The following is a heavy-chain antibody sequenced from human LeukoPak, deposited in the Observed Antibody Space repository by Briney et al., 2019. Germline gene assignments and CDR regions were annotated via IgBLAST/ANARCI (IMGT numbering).Heavy chain of an antibody. CDR3: ARGAPPTEDSRGYYPPLDY. CDR1: GGSFSGYY. V-gene: IGHV4-34*01. D-gene: IGHD3-22*01. Sequence: PSETLSLTCAVYGGSFSGYYWSWIRQPPGKGLEWIGEINHSGSTNYNPSLKSRVTISVDTSKNQFSLKLSSVTAADTAVYYCARGAPPTEDSRGYYPPLDYWGQGTLVTVSS. CDR2: INHSGST. J-gene: IGHJ4*02.